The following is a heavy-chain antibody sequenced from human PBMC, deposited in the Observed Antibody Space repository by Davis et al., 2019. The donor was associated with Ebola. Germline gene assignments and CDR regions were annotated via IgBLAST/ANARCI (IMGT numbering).Heavy chain of an antibody. CDR2: INPSGGST. D-gene: IGHD6-13*01. J-gene: IGHJ6*02. CDR3: ARRKLAAGRDRVSNYGMDV. Sequence: AASVKVSCKASGYTFTSYYMHWVRQAPGQGLEWMGIINPSGGSTSYAQKFQGRVTMTRDTSTSTVYMELSSLRSEDTAVYYCARRKLAAGRDRVSNYGMDVWGQGTTVTVSS. V-gene: IGHV1-46*01. CDR1: GYTFTSYY.